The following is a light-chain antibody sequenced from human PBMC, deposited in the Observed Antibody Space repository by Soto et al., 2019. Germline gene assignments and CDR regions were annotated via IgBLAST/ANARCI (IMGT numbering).Light chain of an antibody. CDR1: NTDVGGYNY. CDR2: EVR. V-gene: IGLV2-14*01. J-gene: IGLJ1*01. CDR3: TSYTTSSTRV. Sequence: QSVLTQPASVSGSPGQSITVSCTGTNTDVGGYNYVSWYQHRPGKAPRLMIYEVRNRLSGVSNRFSGSKSGNTASLTISGLQSEDEADYYCTSYTTSSTRVFGTGTKVTVL.